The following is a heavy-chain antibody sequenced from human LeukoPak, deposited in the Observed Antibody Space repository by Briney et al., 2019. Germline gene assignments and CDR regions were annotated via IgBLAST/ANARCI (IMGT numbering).Heavy chain of an antibody. D-gene: IGHD2-2*01. CDR1: GGSISSGYY. V-gene: IGHV4-38-2*02. Sequence: SETLSLTCTVSGGSISSGYYWGWIRQPPGKGLEWIGSIYHSGSTYYNPSLKSRVTISVDTSKNQFSLKLSSVTAADTAVYYCARLPQYCSSTSCSLYYFDYWGQGTLVTVSS. J-gene: IGHJ4*02. CDR2: IYHSGST. CDR3: ARLPQYCSSTSCSLYYFDY.